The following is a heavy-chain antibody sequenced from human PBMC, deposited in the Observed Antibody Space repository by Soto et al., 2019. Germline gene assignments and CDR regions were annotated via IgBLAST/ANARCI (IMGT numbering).Heavy chain of an antibody. Sequence: SETLSLTCTVSAASFSKYYWTWIRQPPGKGLEWIGYIYFNGNTKYNPSLEGRLTISIDTSKKEFSLKLTSVTAADAAVYYCASVTFGGIVLDQWGQGTLVTVSS. D-gene: IGHD3-16*01. V-gene: IGHV4-59*01. CDR2: IYFNGNT. CDR1: AASFSKYY. J-gene: IGHJ4*02. CDR3: ASVTFGGIVLDQ.